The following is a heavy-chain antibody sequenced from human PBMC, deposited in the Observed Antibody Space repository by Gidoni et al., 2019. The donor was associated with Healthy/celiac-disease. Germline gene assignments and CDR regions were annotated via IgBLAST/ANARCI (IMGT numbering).Heavy chain of an antibody. D-gene: IGHD3-9*01. Sequence: GSGGSTYYADSVKGRFTISRDNSKNTLYLQMNSLSAEDTAVYYCAKASTPLDYDVLTDRPTRRPFDDWGQGTLVTVSS. V-gene: IGHV3-23*01. CDR2: GSGGST. J-gene: IGHJ4*02. CDR3: AKASTPLDYDVLTDRPTRRPFDD.